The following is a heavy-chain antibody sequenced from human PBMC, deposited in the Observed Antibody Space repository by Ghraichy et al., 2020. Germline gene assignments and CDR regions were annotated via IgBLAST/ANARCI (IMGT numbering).Heavy chain of an antibody. CDR1: GGSFSGYY. Sequence: SETLSLTCAVYGGSFSGYYWSWIRQPPGKGLEWIGEINHSGSTNYNPSLKSRVTISVDTSKNQFSLKLSSVTAADTAVYYCARGFYRRYYDSNKGGAFDIWGQGTMVTVSS. V-gene: IGHV4-34*01. D-gene: IGHD3-22*01. CDR2: INHSGST. CDR3: ARGFYRRYYDSNKGGAFDI. J-gene: IGHJ3*02.